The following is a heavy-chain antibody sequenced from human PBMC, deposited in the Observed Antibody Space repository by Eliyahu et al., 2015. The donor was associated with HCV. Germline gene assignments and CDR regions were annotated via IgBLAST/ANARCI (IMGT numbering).Heavy chain of an antibody. V-gene: IGHV4-39*01. D-gene: IGHD6-19*01. CDR1: GGSITSSSDF. CDR2: IYYSGST. J-gene: IGHJ1*01. Sequence: QLQLQESGPGLVKPSETLSLTCSVSGGSITSSSDFWGWIRQPPGKGLEYIGNIYYSGSTYYNPPLKSRVTISVDTSKNQFSLKLSSVTAADTAVYYCARIPVTGMHFHHWGQGTLVTVSS. CDR3: ARIPVTGMHFHH.